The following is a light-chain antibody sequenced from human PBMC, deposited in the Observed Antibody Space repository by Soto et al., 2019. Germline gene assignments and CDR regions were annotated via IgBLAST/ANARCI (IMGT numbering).Light chain of an antibody. CDR2: GAS. Sequence: EIVLPQSPATLSVSPEEIATLSCSASQSVSSNLAWYQQKPGQAPRLLIYGASSRATGIPDRFSGSGSGTDFTLTISRLEPEDFAVYYCQQYGSSRWTFGQGTKVDI. J-gene: IGKJ1*01. CDR3: QQYGSSRWT. V-gene: IGKV3-20*01. CDR1: QSVSSN.